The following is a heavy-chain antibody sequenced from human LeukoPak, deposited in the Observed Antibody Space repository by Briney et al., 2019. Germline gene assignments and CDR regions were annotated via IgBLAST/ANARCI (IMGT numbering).Heavy chain of an antibody. CDR1: GYTFTSYG. CDR2: ISAYNGNT. J-gene: IGHJ4*02. V-gene: IGHV1-18*01. CDR3: AREGPHYDFWSGYPYYFDY. D-gene: IGHD3-3*01. Sequence: GASVKVSCKASGYTFTSYGISWVRQAPGQGLEWMGWISAYNGNTNYAQKLQGRVTMTTDTSTSTAYMELRSLRSDDTAVYYCAREGPHYDFWSGYPYYFDYWGREPWSPSPQ.